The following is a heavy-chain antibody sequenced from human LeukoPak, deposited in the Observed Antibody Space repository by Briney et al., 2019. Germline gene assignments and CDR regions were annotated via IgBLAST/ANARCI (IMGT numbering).Heavy chain of an antibody. D-gene: IGHD3-10*01. CDR2: ISGSGGST. V-gene: IGHV3-23*01. CDR3: AKDRGAGLLGYMDV. CDR1: GFTFSSYS. J-gene: IGHJ6*03. Sequence: PGGSLRLSCAASGFTFSSYSLNWVRQAPGKGLEWVSAISGSGGSTYYADSVKGRFTISRDNSKNTLYLQMNSLRAEDTAVYYCAKDRGAGLLGYMDVWGKGTTVTVSS.